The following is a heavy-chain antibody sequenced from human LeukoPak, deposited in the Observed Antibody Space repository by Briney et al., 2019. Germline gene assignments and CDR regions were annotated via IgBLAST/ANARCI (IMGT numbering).Heavy chain of an antibody. Sequence: GGSLRLSCAASGFTFSSYWMSWVRQVPGKGLEWLAHINQDGSERYYVNSVRGRFTITRDNAKNSLYLQMNSLRVEDTAVYYCARWGTYSSSWLGTFDIWGQGTMVTVSS. J-gene: IGHJ3*02. V-gene: IGHV3-7*05. CDR2: INQDGSER. D-gene: IGHD6-13*01. CDR1: GFTFSSYW. CDR3: ARWGTYSSSWLGTFDI.